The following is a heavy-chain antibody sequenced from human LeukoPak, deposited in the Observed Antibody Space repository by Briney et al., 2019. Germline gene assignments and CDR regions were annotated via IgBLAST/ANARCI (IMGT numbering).Heavy chain of an antibody. Sequence: ASGKVSCKAAGYTFTSYGISWGRQAPGQGLERMGGISAYNGNTNYAQKLQGRGTITTDTSTSTAYMELRSLRSDDTAVYSCASDTGLCWGQGTMVTVSS. CDR2: ISAYNGNT. CDR3: ASDTGLC. CDR1: GYTFTSYG. V-gene: IGHV1-18*01. J-gene: IGHJ3*01.